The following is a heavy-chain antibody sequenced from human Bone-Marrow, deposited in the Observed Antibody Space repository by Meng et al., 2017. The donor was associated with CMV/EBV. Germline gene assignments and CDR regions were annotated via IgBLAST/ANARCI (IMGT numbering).Heavy chain of an antibody. CDR1: GGTFSSYA. J-gene: IGHJ6*02. CDR2: IIPIFGTA. D-gene: IGHD6-6*01. V-gene: IGHV1-69*05. CDR3: ARSDSSSSYYYYGMDV. Sequence: SVKVSCKASGGTFSSYAISWVRQAPGQGLEWMGGIIPIFGTANYAQKFQGRVTITTDESMSTAYMELSSLRSEDTAVYYCARSDSSSSYYYYGMDVWGQGTTVTVSS.